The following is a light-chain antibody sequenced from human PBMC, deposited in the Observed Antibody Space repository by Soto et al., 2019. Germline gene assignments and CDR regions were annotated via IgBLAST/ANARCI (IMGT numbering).Light chain of an antibody. CDR3: CSYAGTSPQ. CDR1: SSDIGTYNF. Sequence: QSALTQPHSVSGSPGQSVTISCTGSSSDIGTYNFVSWYQQHPGRAPKLIIYDVTKRPSGVPDRFSASKSGNTVSLTISGLQTDDEAHYYCCSYAGTSPQFAGGTKVTVL. CDR2: DVT. J-gene: IGLJ3*02. V-gene: IGLV2-11*01.